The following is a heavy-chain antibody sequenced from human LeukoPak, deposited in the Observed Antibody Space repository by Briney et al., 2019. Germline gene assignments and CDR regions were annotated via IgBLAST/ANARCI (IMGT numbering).Heavy chain of an antibody. CDR3: AKGRGFYYDY. Sequence: GGSLRLSCTASGFTFSSYAMSWVRQAPGKGLEWVSGISGNGGSTYYADSVKGRFTISRDNSKNTLYLQINSLRAEDTAVYYCAKGRGFYYDYWGQGTLVTVSS. CDR1: GFTFSSYA. V-gene: IGHV3-23*01. CDR2: ISGNGGST. D-gene: IGHD3-16*01. J-gene: IGHJ4*02.